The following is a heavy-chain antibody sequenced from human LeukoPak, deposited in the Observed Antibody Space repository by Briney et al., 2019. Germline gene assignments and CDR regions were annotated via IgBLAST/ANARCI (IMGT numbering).Heavy chain of an antibody. J-gene: IGHJ4*02. V-gene: IGHV4-34*01. D-gene: IGHD3/OR15-3a*01. Sequence: SETLSLTCAVYGGSFSDYYWSWIRQPPGKGLEWIGEITHSGSANYNPSLKSRVTMSVDTSKNQFSLKLTSVTAADTAVYYCARGCPRSDVGARTGTCYFDYWGQGTLVTVSS. CDR2: ITHSGSA. CDR3: ARGCPRSDVGARTGTCYFDY. CDR1: GGSFSDYY.